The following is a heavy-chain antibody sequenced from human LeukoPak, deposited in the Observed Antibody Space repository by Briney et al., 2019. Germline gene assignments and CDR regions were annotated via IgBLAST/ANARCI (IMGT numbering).Heavy chain of an antibody. J-gene: IGHJ4*02. D-gene: IGHD6-13*01. CDR2: INPNSGGT. CDR1: GYTFTGYY. Sequence: ASVKVSCKASGYTFTGYYMQWVGQAPGQGLEWMGWINPNSGGTNYAQKFQGRVTMTRDTYISTAYMELSTMRPDDTAVYYCARVSLAAAAGRYFDYWGQGTLVTVSS. CDR3: ARVSLAAAAGRYFDY. V-gene: IGHV1-2*02.